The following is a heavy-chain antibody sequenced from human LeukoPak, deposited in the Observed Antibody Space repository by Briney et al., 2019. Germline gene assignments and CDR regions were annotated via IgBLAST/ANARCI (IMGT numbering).Heavy chain of an antibody. CDR3: ARGPYPLVY. J-gene: IGHJ4*02. Sequence: PSETLSLTCAVYGGSFRGYYWSWIRQPPGKGLEWIGEVNHSGSTNYNPSLKSRVTISVDTFKNQFSLKLNSVTAADTAVYYCARGPYPLVYWDQGTLVTVSS. D-gene: IGHD2-2*01. CDR1: GGSFRGYY. V-gene: IGHV4-34*01. CDR2: VNHSGST.